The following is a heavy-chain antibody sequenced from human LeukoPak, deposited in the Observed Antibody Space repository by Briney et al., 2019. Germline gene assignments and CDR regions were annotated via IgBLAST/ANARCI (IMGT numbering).Heavy chain of an antibody. J-gene: IGHJ6*02. CDR2: ISYEGSNT. D-gene: IGHD3-10*01. CDR3: AKVGGRNAESYYYGMNV. Sequence: GGSLRLSCAASGFIFNIYSMNWVRQAPGKGLEWVAVISYEGSNTFYADSVKGRFTISRYNSKNTLYLQMNSLRGEDTAVYYCAKVGGRNAESYYYGMNVWGQGTTVTVSS. V-gene: IGHV3-30*18. CDR1: GFIFNIYS.